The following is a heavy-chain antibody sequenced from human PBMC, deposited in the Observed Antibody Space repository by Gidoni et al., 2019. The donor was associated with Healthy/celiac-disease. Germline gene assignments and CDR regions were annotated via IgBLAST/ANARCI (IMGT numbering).Heavy chain of an antibody. V-gene: IGHV2-70*15. D-gene: IGHD3-22*01. Sequence: QVTLRESGPALVKPTQTLTLTCTFSGFSLSTSGMCVSWIRQPPGKALEWLARIDWDDDKYYSTSLKTRLTISKDTSKNQVVLTMTNMDPVDTATYYCARTYYYDSSGYYYYYGMDVWGQGTTVTVSS. CDR3: ARTYYYDSSGYYYYYGMDV. CDR1: GFSLSTSGMC. CDR2: IDWDDDK. J-gene: IGHJ6*02.